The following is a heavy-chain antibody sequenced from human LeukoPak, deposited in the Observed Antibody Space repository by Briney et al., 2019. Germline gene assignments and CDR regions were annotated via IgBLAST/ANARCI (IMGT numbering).Heavy chain of an antibody. Sequence: SETLSLTCTVSGGSISSSSYYWGWIRQPPGKGLEWIGSIYYSGSTYYNPSLKSRVTISVDTSKNQFSLKLSSVTAADTAVYYCAXPYYYDFWSGPSDYWGQGTLVTVSS. CDR2: IYYSGST. D-gene: IGHD3-3*01. V-gene: IGHV4-39*01. J-gene: IGHJ4*02. CDR3: AXPYYYDFWSGPSDY. CDR1: GGSISSSSYY.